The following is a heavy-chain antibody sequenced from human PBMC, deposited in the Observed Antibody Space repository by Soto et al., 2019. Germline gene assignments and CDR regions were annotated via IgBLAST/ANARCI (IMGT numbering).Heavy chain of an antibody. J-gene: IGHJ5*02. CDR3: ASQNCYGSSAPGRWFDP. CDR1: GYSFIGHC. V-gene: IGHV5-51*01. D-gene: IGHD3-22*01. Sequence: GEALKISCNASGYSFIGHCIGWLRQMPGKGLEWMVIIYPEDSDTRYNPSFQGWVTNSADRSIRTAHLQCKSLQSSDTAIYYCASQNCYGSSAPGRWFDPWGEGRLVTV. CDR2: IYPEDSDT.